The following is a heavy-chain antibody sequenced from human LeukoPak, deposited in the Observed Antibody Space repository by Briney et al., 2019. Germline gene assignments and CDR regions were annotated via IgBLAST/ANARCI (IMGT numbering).Heavy chain of an antibody. J-gene: IGHJ4*02. CDR3: ARVRGYYDSSGPRDY. CDR1: GYTFTGYY. D-gene: IGHD3-22*01. V-gene: IGHV1-2*02. Sequence: ASVKVSCKASGYTFTGYYMHWVRQAPGQGLEWMGWINPNSGGTNYAQKSQGRVTMTRDTSISTAYMELRSLRSDDTAVYYCARVRGYYDSSGPRDYWGQGTLVTVSS. CDR2: INPNSGGT.